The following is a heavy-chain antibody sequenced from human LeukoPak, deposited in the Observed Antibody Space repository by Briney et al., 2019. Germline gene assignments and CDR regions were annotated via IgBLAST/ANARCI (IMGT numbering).Heavy chain of an antibody. Sequence: PSETLSLTCAVSGGSISSGGYSWSWIRQPPGKGLEWIGYIYHSGSTNYNPSLKSRVTISVDTSKNQFSLKLSSVTAADTAVYYCARRAVTTNGAFDIWGQGTMVTVSS. CDR3: ARRAVTTNGAFDI. CDR1: GGSISSGGYS. CDR2: IYHSGST. D-gene: IGHD4-17*01. J-gene: IGHJ3*02. V-gene: IGHV4-30-2*01.